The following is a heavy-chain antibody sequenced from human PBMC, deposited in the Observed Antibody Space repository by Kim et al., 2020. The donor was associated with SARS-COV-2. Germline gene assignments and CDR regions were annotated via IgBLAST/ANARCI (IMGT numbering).Heavy chain of an antibody. Sequence: KGRFTISRDNSKNTLYLQMNSLRAEDTAVYYCARDLSYCSSTSCYDGFDPWGQGTLVTVSS. V-gene: IGHV3-30*07. CDR3: ARDLSYCSSTSCYDGFDP. J-gene: IGHJ5*02. D-gene: IGHD2-2*01.